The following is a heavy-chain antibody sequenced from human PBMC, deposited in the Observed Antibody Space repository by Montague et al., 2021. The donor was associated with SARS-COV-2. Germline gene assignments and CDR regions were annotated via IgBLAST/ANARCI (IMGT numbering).Heavy chain of an antibody. CDR3: VREKAGGLRNVFDI. V-gene: IGHV4-38-2*02. CDR1: GFSIGSGDY. CDR2: IYDSGTT. Sequence: SETLSLTCTVSGFSIGSGDYWGWIRQPPGKGLEWIGSIYDSGTTXXNPXXXSRLTMSTDTSTNQFSLRLTSVTAADTAVFFCVREKAGGLRNVFDIWGQGTTVTVSS. J-gene: IGHJ3*02.